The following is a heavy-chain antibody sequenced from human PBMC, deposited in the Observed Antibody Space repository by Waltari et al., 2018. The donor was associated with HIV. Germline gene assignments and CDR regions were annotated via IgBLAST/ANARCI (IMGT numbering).Heavy chain of an antibody. CDR1: GFTFGDYA. Sequence: GESGGGLLQPGRSLRLSCTASGFTFGDYAMSWFRQAPGKGLEWVGFIRSKAYGGTTEYAASVKGRFTFSRDDSKSIAYLEMNSLKTEDTAVYYCTRAGYWEVVVAAPGYWFDPWGQGTLVTVSS. CDR3: TRAGYWEVVVAAPGYWFDP. J-gene: IGHJ5*02. CDR2: IRSKAYGGTT. V-gene: IGHV3-49*03. D-gene: IGHD2-15*01.